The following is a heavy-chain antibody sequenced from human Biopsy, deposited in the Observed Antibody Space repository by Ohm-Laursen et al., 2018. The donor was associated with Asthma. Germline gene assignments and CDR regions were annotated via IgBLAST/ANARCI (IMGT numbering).Heavy chain of an antibody. CDR1: GFSFSNYY. J-gene: IGHJ6*02. D-gene: IGHD6-25*01. V-gene: IGHV3-11*01. Sequence: SLRLSCAASGFSFSNYYMTWMRQAPGKGLEWVSSIRSSGSTTYPAESVKGRFTISRDNAQKPLFQQMGSLRADDTARYNCVRVFESSDWGAFCHLGLDVWGQGTTVAVSS. CDR3: VRVFESSDWGAFCHLGLDV. CDR2: IRSSGSTT.